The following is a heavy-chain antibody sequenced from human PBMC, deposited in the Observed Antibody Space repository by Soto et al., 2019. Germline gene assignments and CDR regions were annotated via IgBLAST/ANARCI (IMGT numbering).Heavy chain of an antibody. CDR3: AKDYRYFDWFTLDY. CDR1: GFTFSSYA. CDR2: ISGSGGST. V-gene: IGHV3-23*01. D-gene: IGHD3-9*01. J-gene: IGHJ4*02. Sequence: VPLLESGGGLVQPGGSLRLSCAASGFTFSSYAMSWVRQAPGKGLEWVSAISGSGGSTYYADSVKGRFTISRDNSKNTLYLQMNSLRAEDTAVYYCAKDYRYFDWFTLDYWGQGTLVTVSS.